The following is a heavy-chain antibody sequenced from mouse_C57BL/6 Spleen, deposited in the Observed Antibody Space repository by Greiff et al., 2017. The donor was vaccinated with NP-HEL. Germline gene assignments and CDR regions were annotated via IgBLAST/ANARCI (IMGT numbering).Heavy chain of an antibody. V-gene: IGHV3-6*01. CDR1: GYSITSGYY. J-gene: IGHJ3*01. Sequence: ESGPGLVKPSQSLSLTCSVTGYSITSGYYWNWIRQFPGNKLEWMGYISYDGSNNYNPSLKNRISITRDTSKNQFFLKLNSVTTEDTATYYCASELFFAYWGQGTLVTVSA. CDR3: ASELFFAY. CDR2: ISYDGSN.